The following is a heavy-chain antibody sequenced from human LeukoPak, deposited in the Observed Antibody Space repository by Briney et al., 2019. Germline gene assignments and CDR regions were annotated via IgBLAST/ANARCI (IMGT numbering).Heavy chain of an antibody. Sequence: GESLKICCKGSGYCFTSYWIGWVRSMPGKGLEWMGIIYPGDSDTRYSPSFQGQVTISAHKSISTAYLQWSRLKTSDTAMYYSARHPAYDSSGYYYFWGQGTLVTVSS. J-gene: IGHJ4*02. CDR3: ARHPAYDSSGYYYF. CDR2: IYPGDSDT. V-gene: IGHV5-51*01. D-gene: IGHD3-22*01. CDR1: GYCFTSYW.